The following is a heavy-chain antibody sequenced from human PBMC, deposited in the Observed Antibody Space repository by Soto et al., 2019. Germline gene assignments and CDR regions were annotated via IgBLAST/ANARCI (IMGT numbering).Heavy chain of an antibody. D-gene: IGHD2-21*02. CDR3: ARNFVVVTAILDY. Sequence: PGGSLRLSCTASGFTFSSYAMHWVRQAPGKGLEWVAVISYDGSNKYYADSVKGRFTISRDNSKNTLYLQMNSLRAEDTAVYYCARNFVVVTAILDYWGQGTLVTVSS. V-gene: IGHV3-30-3*01. CDR2: ISYDGSNK. J-gene: IGHJ4*01. CDR1: GFTFSSYA.